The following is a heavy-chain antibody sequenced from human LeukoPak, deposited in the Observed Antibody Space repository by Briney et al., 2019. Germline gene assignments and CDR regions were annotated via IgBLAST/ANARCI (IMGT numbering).Heavy chain of an antibody. CDR2: ISWNSGSI. CDR1: GFTFDDYA. J-gene: IGHJ4*02. V-gene: IGHV3-9*01. Sequence: PGGSLRLSCAASGFTFDDYAMHWVRQAPGKGLEWVSGISWNSGSIGYADSVKGRFTISRDNAKNSLYLQMNSLRAEDTALYYCAKVFSADYGDFPEGDWGQGTLVTVSS. D-gene: IGHD4-17*01. CDR3: AKVFSADYGDFPEGD.